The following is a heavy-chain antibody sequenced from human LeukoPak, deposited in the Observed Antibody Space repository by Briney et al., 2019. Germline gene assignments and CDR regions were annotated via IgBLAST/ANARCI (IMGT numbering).Heavy chain of an antibody. CDR3: ARDKARGSTSGSSFHL. J-gene: IGHJ3*01. CDR1: RFTFNNYW. Sequence: PGGSLRLSCPASRFTFNNYWMTWVRRPPGRGLEWVANIREDGGEEYYVDSVKGRFTISRDNAKKSMYLQMNRLRVEDTGIYYCARDKARGSTSGSSFHLWGQGTMVTVSS. CDR2: IREDGGEE. D-gene: IGHD1-26*01. V-gene: IGHV3-7*01.